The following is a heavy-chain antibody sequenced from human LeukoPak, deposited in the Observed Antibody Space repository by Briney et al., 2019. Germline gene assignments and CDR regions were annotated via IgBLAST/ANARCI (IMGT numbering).Heavy chain of an antibody. V-gene: IGHV3-7*01. J-gene: IGHJ5*02. CDR3: SRSLNP. CDR1: GFTFSGSW. CDR2: IKGDGSET. Sequence: PGGSLRLSCAASGFTFSGSWMDWVRQAPGKGLEWVENIKGDGSETYYGGSAKRRFTDYRDNAKSSLYLQMDSLRVEETAIYYCSRSLNPGGQGTLVTVSS.